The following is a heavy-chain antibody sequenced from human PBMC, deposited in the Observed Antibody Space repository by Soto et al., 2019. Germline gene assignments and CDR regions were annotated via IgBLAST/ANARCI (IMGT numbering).Heavy chain of an antibody. CDR3: ARDQQWELFSAFDY. CDR1: AFTFSSYV. J-gene: IGHJ4*02. V-gene: IGHV3-30-3*01. CDR2: ISSDGSSK. D-gene: IGHD1-26*01. Sequence: QLHLVESGGGVVQPGRSLRLSCAASAFTFSSYVMHWVRQAPGKGLEWVALISSDGSSKQYADSVRGRFTISRDNSQNTLYLQMNSLRSEDSAVYYCARDQQWELFSAFDYWGQGSLVTVSS.